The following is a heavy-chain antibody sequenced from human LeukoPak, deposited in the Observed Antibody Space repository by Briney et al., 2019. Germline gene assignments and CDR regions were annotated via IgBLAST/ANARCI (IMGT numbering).Heavy chain of an antibody. Sequence: SETLSLTCTVSGGSITSYYWSWIRQPAGKGLEWIGRIYTSGSTSYNPSLKSRVTMSVDTSKNQFSLKLSSVTAADTAMYYCARDWSGSYTGYWRQGTLVTVSS. CDR1: GGSITSYY. D-gene: IGHD1-26*01. CDR3: ARDWSGSYTGY. J-gene: IGHJ4*02. CDR2: IYTSGST. V-gene: IGHV4-4*07.